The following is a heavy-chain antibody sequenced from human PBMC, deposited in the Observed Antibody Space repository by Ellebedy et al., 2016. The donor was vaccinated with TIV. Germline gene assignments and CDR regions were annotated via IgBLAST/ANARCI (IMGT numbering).Heavy chain of an antibody. Sequence: PGGSLRLSCAASGFTFSGFSMNWVRQAPGKGLEWVSSISSSSSYIYYADSVKGRFTISRDNAKNSLYLQMNSLGAEDTAVYYCVRPVPGTRGERAWGQGTLVTVSS. CDR3: VRPVPGTRGERA. CDR2: ISSSSSYI. D-gene: IGHD3-16*01. J-gene: IGHJ5*02. V-gene: IGHV3-21*01. CDR1: GFTFSGFS.